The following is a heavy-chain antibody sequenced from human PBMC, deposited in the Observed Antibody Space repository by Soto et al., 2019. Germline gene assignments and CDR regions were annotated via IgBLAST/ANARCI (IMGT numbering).Heavy chain of an antibody. CDR3: AHVGYSNYVYYYYGMDV. J-gene: IGHJ6*02. D-gene: IGHD4-4*01. Sequence: QITLKESSPTLVKPTQTLTLTCTFSGFSLSTSGVGVGWIRQPPGKALEWLALIYWDDDKRYSPSLKSRLTITKDTSKNQVVLTMTNMDPVDTATYYCAHVGYSNYVYYYYGMDVWGQGTTVTVSS. V-gene: IGHV2-5*02. CDR1: GFSLSTSGVG. CDR2: IYWDDDK.